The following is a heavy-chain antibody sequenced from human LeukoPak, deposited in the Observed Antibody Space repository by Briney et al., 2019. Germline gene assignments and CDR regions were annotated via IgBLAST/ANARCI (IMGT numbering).Heavy chain of an antibody. CDR3: ARGGNFQH. D-gene: IGHD3-10*01. V-gene: IGHV4-34*01. Sequence: TSDTLSLTCAVYGGSFSGYYWSWIRQPPGKGLEWIGEINHSGSTNYNPSLKSRVTISVDTSKNQFSLKLSSVTAADTAVYYCARGGNFQHWGQGTLVTVSS. CDR2: INHSGST. J-gene: IGHJ1*01. CDR1: GGSFSGYY.